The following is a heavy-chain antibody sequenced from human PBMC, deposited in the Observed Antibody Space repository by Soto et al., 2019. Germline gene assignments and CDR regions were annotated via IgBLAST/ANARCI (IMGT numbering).Heavy chain of an antibody. V-gene: IGHV4-39*02. D-gene: IGHD2-2*01. CDR1: GGSISSSSYY. CDR3: AKEKISTSCCNWFDP. CDR2: IYYSGST. J-gene: IGHJ5*02. Sequence: SETLSLTCTVSGGSISSSSYYWGWIRQPPGKGLEWIGSIYYSGSTYYNPSLKSRVTISVDTSKNQFSLKLSSVTAADTAVYYCAKEKISTSCCNWFDPWGQGTLVTVSS.